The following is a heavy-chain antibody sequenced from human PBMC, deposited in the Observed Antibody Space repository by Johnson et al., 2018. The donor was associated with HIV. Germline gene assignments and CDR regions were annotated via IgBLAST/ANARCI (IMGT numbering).Heavy chain of an antibody. V-gene: IGHV3-9*01. CDR2: ISWNSGSI. D-gene: IGHD2-15*01. CDR1: GFTFDDYA. J-gene: IGHJ3*01. Sequence: VRLVESGGGLVQPGRSLRLSCAASGFTFDDYAMHWVRQAPGKGLEWVSGISWNSGSIGYADSVKGRFTISRDNAKNSLYLQMNSLRAEDTALYYCEAVVSAFDFWGQGTMVTVSS. CDR3: EAVVSAFDF.